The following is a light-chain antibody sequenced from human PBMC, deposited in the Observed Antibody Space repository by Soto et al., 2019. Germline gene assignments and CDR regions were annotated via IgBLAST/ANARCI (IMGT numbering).Light chain of an antibody. CDR3: QQYNSYWT. CDR2: KAS. J-gene: IGKJ1*01. V-gene: IGKV1-5*03. Sequence: DIQMPQSPSTLSASVGDRGTISCWASQSISSWWAWYQQKPGKAPKLLIYKASSLESGVPSRFSGSGSGTEFTLTISSLQPDDFATYYCQQYNSYWTFGQGTKVDI. CDR1: QSISSW.